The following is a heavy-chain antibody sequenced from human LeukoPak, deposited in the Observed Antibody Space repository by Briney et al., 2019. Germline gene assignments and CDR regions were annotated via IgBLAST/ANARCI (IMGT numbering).Heavy chain of an antibody. CDR1: GGSLSSGDYY. Sequence: SETLSLTCTVSGGSLSSGDYYWSWIRQPPGKGLEWIGYIYYSGSTYYNPSLKSRLTISVDTSKNQFSLKLSSVTAADTAVYYCARVTVRFDRDYWGQGTLVTVPS. D-gene: IGHD3-16*01. CDR3: ARVTVRFDRDY. J-gene: IGHJ4*02. V-gene: IGHV4-30-4*08. CDR2: IYYSGST.